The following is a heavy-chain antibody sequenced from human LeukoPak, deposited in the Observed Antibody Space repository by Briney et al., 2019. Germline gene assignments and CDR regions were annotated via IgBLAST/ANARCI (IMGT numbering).Heavy chain of an antibody. V-gene: IGHV4-4*08. CDR3: ARRDFYYYYMDV. CDR1: GGSISSYY. D-gene: IGHD3-9*01. J-gene: IGHJ6*03. CDR2: IFSSGSA. Sequence: SETLSLTCNVSGGSISSYYWTWIRQPPGKALEWIGYIFSSGSAYYNPSLESRVTISLDTSKNHFSLELSYVTAADTAIYYCARRDFYYYYMDVWGKGTTVTVFS.